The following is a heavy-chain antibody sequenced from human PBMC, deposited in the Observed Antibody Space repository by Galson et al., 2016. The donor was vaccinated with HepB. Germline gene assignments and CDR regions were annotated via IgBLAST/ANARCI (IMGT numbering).Heavy chain of an antibody. Sequence: ASGLNFGIDSFNWVRQAPGKGLEWIAYITSDSTNIQYADSVKGLFTISRDNAARSIYLQMSCLRVEDTATYFCARDRDYAFDIWGQGTIVSVSS. CDR3: ARDRDYAFDI. V-gene: IGHV3-48*01. D-gene: IGHD5-24*01. CDR2: ITSDSTNI. CDR1: GLNFGIDS. J-gene: IGHJ3*02.